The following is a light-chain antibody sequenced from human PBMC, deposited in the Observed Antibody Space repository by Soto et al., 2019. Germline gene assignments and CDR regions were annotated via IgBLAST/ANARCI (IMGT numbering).Light chain of an antibody. J-gene: IGKJ4*01. V-gene: IGKV1-5*03. Sequence: DIQMTQSPSTLSASVGDRVTITCRASQTINSWLAWYQQKPGKAPKLLMYKASTLESGVPSRFSGSGSVTEFTLAISSLQSDDFATYYGQQYNAYPLTFGGGTKVDI. CDR1: QTINSW. CDR3: QQYNAYPLT. CDR2: KAS.